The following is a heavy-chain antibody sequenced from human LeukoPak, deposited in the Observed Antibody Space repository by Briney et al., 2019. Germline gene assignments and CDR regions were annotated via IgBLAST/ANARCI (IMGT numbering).Heavy chain of an antibody. J-gene: IGHJ5*02. Sequence: PGGSLRLSCAVSGFTFSDYYMSWIRQAPGKGLEWVSYISSSSSTIYYADSVKGRFTISRDNAKNSLYLQMNSLRAEDTAVYYCAREGSSILTGPNWFDPWGQGTLVTVSS. CDR2: ISSSSSTI. V-gene: IGHV3-11*04. D-gene: IGHD3-9*01. CDR3: AREGSSILTGPNWFDP. CDR1: GFTFSDYY.